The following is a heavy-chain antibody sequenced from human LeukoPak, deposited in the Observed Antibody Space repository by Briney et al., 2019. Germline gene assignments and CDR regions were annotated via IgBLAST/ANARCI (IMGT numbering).Heavy chain of an antibody. CDR2: IYYSGAT. CDR1: GGSTGAYY. V-gene: IGHV4-59*12. D-gene: IGHD4-23*01. CDR3: ARGSITVVPAFDI. J-gene: IGHJ3*02. Sequence: PSETLSLTCTVSGGSTGAYYWSWIRQPPGKGLEWIACIYYSGATNYNPSLKSRGTISVDTSKNQFSLKLTSVTAADMAVYYCARGSITVVPAFDIWGQGTMVTVSS.